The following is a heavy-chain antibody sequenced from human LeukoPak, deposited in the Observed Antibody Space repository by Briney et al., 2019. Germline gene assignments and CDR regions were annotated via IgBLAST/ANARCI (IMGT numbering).Heavy chain of an antibody. CDR1: GGTFSSYA. J-gene: IGHJ4*02. D-gene: IGHD4-17*01. V-gene: IGHV1-69*04. CDR2: IIPILGIA. Sequence: SVKVSCKASGGTFSSYAISWVRQAPGQGLEWMGRIIPILGIANYAQKFQGRVTITADKSTSTAYMELSSLRSEDTAVYYCARGIYGAVDYFDYWGQGTLVTVSS. CDR3: ARGIYGAVDYFDY.